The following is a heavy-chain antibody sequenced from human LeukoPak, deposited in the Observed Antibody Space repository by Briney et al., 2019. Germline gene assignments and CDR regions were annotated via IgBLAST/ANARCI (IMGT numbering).Heavy chain of an antibody. CDR3: AKDGITPDY. J-gene: IGHJ4*02. Sequence: GGSLRLSCAASRFTFNNYAMSWVRQAPGKGLEWVSVISGSGGSTYHADSVKGRFTISRDNSKNTLYLQMNSLRAEDTAVYYCAKDGITPDYWGQGTLVTVSS. V-gene: IGHV3-23*01. D-gene: IGHD1-1*01. CDR2: ISGSGGST. CDR1: RFTFNNYA.